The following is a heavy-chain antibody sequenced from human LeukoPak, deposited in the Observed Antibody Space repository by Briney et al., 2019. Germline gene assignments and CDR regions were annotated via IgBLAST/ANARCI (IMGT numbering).Heavy chain of an antibody. J-gene: IGHJ3*02. CDR2: ITSSGLTV. V-gene: IGHV3-48*03. Sequence: PGGSLRLSCAASGFTFNSYDMNWVRQAPGKGLEWVSYITSSGLTVYYADSVKGRFTISRDNAKNLLYLQMNSLRAEDTALYYCARDYCSNGVCWAFDIWGQGTMVTVSS. D-gene: IGHD2-8*01. CDR3: ARDYCSNGVCWAFDI. CDR1: GFTFNSYD.